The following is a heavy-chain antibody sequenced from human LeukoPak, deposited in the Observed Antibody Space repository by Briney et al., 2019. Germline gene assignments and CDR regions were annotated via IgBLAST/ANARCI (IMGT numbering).Heavy chain of an antibody. J-gene: IGHJ4*02. D-gene: IGHD3-22*01. CDR2: IIPIFGTA. CDR1: GGTFSSYA. Sequence: ASVKVSCKASGGTFSSYAISWVRQAPGQGLEWMGRIIPIFGTANYAQKFQGRVTITTDESTSTAYMELSSLRSEDTAVYYCAVYYDSSGYYYSYFDYWGQGTLVTVSS. V-gene: IGHV1-69*05. CDR3: AVYYDSSGYYYSYFDY.